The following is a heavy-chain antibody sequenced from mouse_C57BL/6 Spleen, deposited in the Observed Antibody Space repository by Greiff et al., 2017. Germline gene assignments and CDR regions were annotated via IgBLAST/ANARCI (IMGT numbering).Heavy chain of an antibody. V-gene: IGHV1-50*01. CDR1: GYTFTSYW. J-gene: IGHJ2*01. Sequence: QVQLQQSGAELVKPGASVKLSCKASGYTFTSYWMQWVKQRPGQGLEWIGEIDPSDSYTNYNQKFKGKATLTVDTSSSTAYMQLSSLTSEDSAVYYCARSVVRDYWGKGTTLTAYS. CDR3: ARSVVRDY. CDR2: IDPSDSYT. D-gene: IGHD1-1*01.